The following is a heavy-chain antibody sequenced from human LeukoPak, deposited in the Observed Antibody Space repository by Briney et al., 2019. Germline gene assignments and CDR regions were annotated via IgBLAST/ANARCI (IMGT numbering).Heavy chain of an antibody. CDR2: ISSSSSYI. J-gene: IGHJ4*02. Sequence: GGSLRLSCAASGFTFSNHAMNWVRQAPGKGLEWVSSISSSSSYIYYADSVKGRFTISRDNAKNSLYLQMNSLRAEDTAVYYCARVLSYYYDSSGYPDYWGQGTLVTVSS. V-gene: IGHV3-21*01. CDR1: GFTFSNHA. CDR3: ARVLSYYYDSSGYPDY. D-gene: IGHD3-22*01.